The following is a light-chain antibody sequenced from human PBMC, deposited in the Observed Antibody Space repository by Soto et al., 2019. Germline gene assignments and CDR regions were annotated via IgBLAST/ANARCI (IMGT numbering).Light chain of an antibody. CDR1: SSNIGAGYD. Sequence: QSVLTQPPSVSGAPGQRVTISCTGSSSNIGAGYDVQWYQQVPGTAPKLLIHGNSNRPSGVPDRFSGSKSDTSASLAITGLQAADEAECYCQSYDSSLSVVFGNGTKVTVL. J-gene: IGLJ1*01. CDR2: GNS. CDR3: QSYDSSLSVV. V-gene: IGLV1-40*01.